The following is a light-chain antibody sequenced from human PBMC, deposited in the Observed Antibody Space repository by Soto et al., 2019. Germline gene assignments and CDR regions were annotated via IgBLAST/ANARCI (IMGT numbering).Light chain of an antibody. V-gene: IGLV1-40*01. Sequence: QSVLTQPPSASGTPGQRVTISCSGSSSNIGRNTVNWYQQLPGTAPKLLIYGNSNRPSGVPDRFSGSKSGTSASLAITGLQAEDEADYYCQSYDSSLSGYVVFGGGTKLTVL. CDR1: SSNIGRNT. J-gene: IGLJ2*01. CDR2: GNS. CDR3: QSYDSSLSGYVV.